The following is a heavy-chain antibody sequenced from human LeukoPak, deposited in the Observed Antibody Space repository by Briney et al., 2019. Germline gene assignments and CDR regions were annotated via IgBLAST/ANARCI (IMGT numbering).Heavy chain of an antibody. J-gene: IGHJ6*03. Sequence: SETLSLTCTVSGGSISSYYWSWIRQPPGKGLEWIGYIYYSGSTNYNPSLKSRVTISVDTSKNQFSLKLSSVTAADTAVYYCARQVGATYYYYYYMDVWGKRTTVTVSS. CDR2: IYYSGST. V-gene: IGHV4-59*01. CDR1: GGSISSYY. D-gene: IGHD1-26*01. CDR3: ARQVGATYYYYYYMDV.